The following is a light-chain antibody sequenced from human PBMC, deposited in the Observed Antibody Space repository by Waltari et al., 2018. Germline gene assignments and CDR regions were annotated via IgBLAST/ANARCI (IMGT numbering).Light chain of an antibody. CDR2: HAT. CDR1: QGISSS. CDR3: QQGNSGPWT. V-gene: IGKV1-13*02. J-gene: IGKJ1*01. Sequence: QMSQSPSSLSASVGDRVTITCRASQGISSSLNWYHQKPGKVPKLLIYHATRLAGGVPSSFSGSGSGTDFTLTISSLQPEDFATYYCQQGNSGPWTFGQGTKVESK.